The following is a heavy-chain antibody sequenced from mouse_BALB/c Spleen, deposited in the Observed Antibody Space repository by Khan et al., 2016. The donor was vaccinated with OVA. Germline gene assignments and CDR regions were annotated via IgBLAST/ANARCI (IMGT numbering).Heavy chain of an antibody. CDR3: ATYGWWD. CDR1: GFTFSSFG. Sequence: EVELVESGGGLVQPGGSRKLSCAASGFTFSSFGMHWVRQAPEKGLEWVAYISSGSSTIYYADTVKGRFTISRDNPKNTLFLQMTSLRSEDTAMYYCATYGWWDWGAGTTGTVSS. V-gene: IGHV5-17*02. CDR2: ISSGSSTI. J-gene: IGHJ1*01. D-gene: IGHD1-1*01.